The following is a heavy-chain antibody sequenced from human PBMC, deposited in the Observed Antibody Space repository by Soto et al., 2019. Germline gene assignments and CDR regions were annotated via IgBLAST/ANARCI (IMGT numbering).Heavy chain of an antibody. CDR2: ISGYNGNT. CDR1: GYTFTNYG. V-gene: IGHV1-18*04. CDR3: ARGDWAAADTEDY. Sequence: ASVKVSCKASGYTFTNYGISWVRLAPGQGLEWLGWISGYNGNTAYGQNLQGRVTMTIDTPTSTAYMELRSLTSDDTAVYYCARGDWAAADTEDYWGQGTLVTVSS. J-gene: IGHJ4*02. D-gene: IGHD6-13*01.